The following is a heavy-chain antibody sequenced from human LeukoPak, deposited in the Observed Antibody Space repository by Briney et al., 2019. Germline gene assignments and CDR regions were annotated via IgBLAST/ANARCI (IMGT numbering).Heavy chain of an antibody. D-gene: IGHD5-18*01. V-gene: IGHV3-11*04. CDR3: ARVKYSYGYDAFDI. CDR2: ISSSGSTI. J-gene: IGHJ3*02. Sequence: PGGSLRLSCAASRFTFSDYYMSWIRQAPGKGLEWVSYISSSGSTIYYADSVKGRFTISRDNAKNSLYLQMNSLRAEDTAVYYCARVKYSYGYDAFDIWGQGTMVTVSS. CDR1: RFTFSDYY.